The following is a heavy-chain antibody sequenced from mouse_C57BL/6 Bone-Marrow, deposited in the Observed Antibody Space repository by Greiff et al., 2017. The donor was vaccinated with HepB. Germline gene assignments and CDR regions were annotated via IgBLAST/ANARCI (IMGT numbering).Heavy chain of an antibody. V-gene: IGHV1-64*01. CDR2: IHPNSGST. D-gene: IGHD2-3*01. CDR1: GYTFTSYW. J-gene: IGHJ1*03. Sequence: QVQLQQPGAELVKPGASVKLSCKASGYTFTSYWMHWVKQRPGQGLEWIGMIHPNSGSTNYNEKFKSKATLTVDKSSSTAYMQLSSLTSEDSAVYYCARGGLLLWYFDVWGTGTTVTVSS. CDR3: ARGGLLLWYFDV.